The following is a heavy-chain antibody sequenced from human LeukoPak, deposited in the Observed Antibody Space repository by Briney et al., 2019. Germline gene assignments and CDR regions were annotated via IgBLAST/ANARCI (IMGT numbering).Heavy chain of an antibody. CDR1: GFTFSHYW. V-gene: IGHV3-7*01. CDR2: MKEDGSQE. CDR3: ARYSYKHDC. J-gene: IGHJ4*02. D-gene: IGHD2-15*01. Sequence: PGGSLRLSCAASGFTFSHYWMTWVRQAPGKGLEWVANMKEDGSQETYVDSVKSRFTISRDNAKNSLYLQMNNVRAEDTAVYYCARYSYKHDCWGQGTLVTVSS.